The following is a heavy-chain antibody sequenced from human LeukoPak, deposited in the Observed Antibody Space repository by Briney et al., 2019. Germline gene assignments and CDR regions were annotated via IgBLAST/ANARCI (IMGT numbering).Heavy chain of an antibody. V-gene: IGHV1-69*06. Sequence: ASVKVSCKASGGTFSSYAISRVRQAPGQGLEWMGGIIPIFGTANYAQKFQGRVTITADTSTSTAYMELRSLRSDDTAVYYCARTYYYDSSGPWGAFDIWGQGTMVTVSS. D-gene: IGHD3-22*01. CDR2: IIPIFGTA. CDR1: GGTFSSYA. CDR3: ARTYYYDSSGPWGAFDI. J-gene: IGHJ3*02.